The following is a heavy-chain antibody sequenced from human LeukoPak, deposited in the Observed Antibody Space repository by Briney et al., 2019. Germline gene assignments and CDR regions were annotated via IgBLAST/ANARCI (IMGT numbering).Heavy chain of an antibody. V-gene: IGHV4-59*01. CDR1: GGSISSYY. J-gene: IGHJ4*02. Sequence: PSETLSLTCTVSGGSISSYYWSWIRQPPGKGLEWIGYIYYSGSTNYNPSLKSRVTISVDTPKNQFSLKLSSVTAADTAVYYCARAGYSGYDYDYWGQGTLVTVSS. CDR3: ARAGYSGYDYDY. CDR2: IYYSGST. D-gene: IGHD5-12*01.